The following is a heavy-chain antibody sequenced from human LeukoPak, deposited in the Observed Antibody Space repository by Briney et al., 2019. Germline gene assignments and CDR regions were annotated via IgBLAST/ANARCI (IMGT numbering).Heavy chain of an antibody. J-gene: IGHJ3*02. Sequence: SSEPLSLTCSVSGDSIRSYYWSHLRQPPGKGLEWIGYIYFGGIPNYNPSLKSRVTISVDTSTNQFSLQLSSVTAADTAVYYCARHGQAVNWGSAFDIWGQGTQVTVSS. CDR1: GDSIRSYY. V-gene: IGHV4-59*08. D-gene: IGHD7-27*01. CDR3: ARHGQAVNWGSAFDI. CDR2: IYFGGIP.